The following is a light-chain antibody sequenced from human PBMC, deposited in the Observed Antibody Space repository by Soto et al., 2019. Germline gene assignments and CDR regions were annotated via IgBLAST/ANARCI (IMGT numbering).Light chain of an antibody. CDR1: HSVSSS. Sequence: VMTQSPANLSVSPGERATLFCRASHSVSSSLAWYQQKPGQAPRLLIHAASTRATGIPARFSGSGSGTEFTLTISSLQSEDFAVYYCQQYSDWPHQFGQGTKVDIK. J-gene: IGKJ1*01. CDR2: AAS. V-gene: IGKV3-15*01. CDR3: QQYSDWPHQ.